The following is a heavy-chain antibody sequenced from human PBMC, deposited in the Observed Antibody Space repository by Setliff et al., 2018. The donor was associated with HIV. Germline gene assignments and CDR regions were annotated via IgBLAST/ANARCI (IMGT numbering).Heavy chain of an antibody. CDR3: ARDGIAVAGTAFDI. CDR1: GQSISGYY. D-gene: IGHD6-19*01. CDR2: INHGGDT. J-gene: IGHJ3*02. V-gene: IGHV4-34*01. Sequence: SETLSLTCAVYGQSISGYYWSWIRQTPGKGLEWIGEINHGGDTNYNPSLKSRVTISVGSSYNHFSLKLSSVTAADTAVYYCARDGIAVAGTAFDIWGQGTMVTVSS.